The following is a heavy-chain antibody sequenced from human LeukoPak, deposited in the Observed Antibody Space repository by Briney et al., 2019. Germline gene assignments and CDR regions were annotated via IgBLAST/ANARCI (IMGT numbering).Heavy chain of an antibody. Sequence: SETLSLTCTVSGGSISSSSYYWGWIRQPPGKGLEWIGSIYYSGSTYYNPSLKSRVTISVDTSKNQFSLKLSSVTAADTAVYYCASAMRFYYDSSGYPPYYFDYWGQGTLVTVSS. V-gene: IGHV4-39*07. CDR3: ASAMRFYYDSSGYPPYYFDY. CDR2: IYYSGST. CDR1: GGSISSSSYY. D-gene: IGHD3-22*01. J-gene: IGHJ4*02.